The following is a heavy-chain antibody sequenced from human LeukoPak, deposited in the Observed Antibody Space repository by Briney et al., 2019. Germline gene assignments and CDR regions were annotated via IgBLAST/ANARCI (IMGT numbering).Heavy chain of an antibody. CDR1: GFTFSSYS. CDR2: ISSSSYI. J-gene: IGHJ6*04. D-gene: IGHD2-2*01. Sequence: GGSLRLSCAASGFTFSSYSMNWVRQAPGKGLEWVSSISSSSYIYYADSVKGRFTISRDNAKNSLYLQMNSLRAEDTAVYYCARDPDQRPYCSSTSCYYYYYGMDVWGKGTTVTVSS. CDR3: ARDPDQRPYCSSTSCYYYYYGMDV. V-gene: IGHV3-21*01.